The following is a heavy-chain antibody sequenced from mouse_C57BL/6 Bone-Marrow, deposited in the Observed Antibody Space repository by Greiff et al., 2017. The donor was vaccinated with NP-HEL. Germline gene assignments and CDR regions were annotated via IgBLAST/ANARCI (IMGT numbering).Heavy chain of an antibody. D-gene: IGHD1-1*01. CDR3: VCGSPFYYAMDY. Sequence: VQLQQSGAELVRPGASVKLSCTASGFNIKDDYMHWVKQRPEQGLEWIGWIDPENGDTEYASKFQGKATITADTSSNTAYLQLSSLTSEDTAVYYCVCGSPFYYAMDYWGQGTSVTVSS. V-gene: IGHV14-4*01. J-gene: IGHJ4*01. CDR1: GFNIKDDY. CDR2: IDPENGDT.